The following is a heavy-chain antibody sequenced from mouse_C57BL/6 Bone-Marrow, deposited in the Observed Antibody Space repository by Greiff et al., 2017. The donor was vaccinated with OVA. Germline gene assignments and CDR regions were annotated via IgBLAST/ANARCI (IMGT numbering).Heavy chain of an antibody. J-gene: IGHJ4*01. Sequence: EVQLQQSGPVLVKPGASVKMSCKASGYTFTDYYMNWVKQSHGKSLEWIGVINPYNGGTSYNQKFKGKATLTVDKSSSTAYMELNSLTSEDSAVYYCARWEGYGYPYYAMDYWGQGTSVTVSS. D-gene: IGHD2-2*01. V-gene: IGHV1-19*01. CDR1: GYTFTDYY. CDR2: INPYNGGT. CDR3: ARWEGYGYPYYAMDY.